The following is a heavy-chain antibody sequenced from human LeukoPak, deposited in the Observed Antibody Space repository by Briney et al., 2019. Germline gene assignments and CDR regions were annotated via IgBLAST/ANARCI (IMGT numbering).Heavy chain of an antibody. V-gene: IGHV3-33*01. Sequence: GGSLRLSCAASGFTFSSYGMHWVRQAPGKGLEGVAVIWYDGSNKYYADSVKGRFTISRDNSKNTLYLQMNSLRAEDTAVYYCARDGRRSWYSYYYYYGMDVWGQGTTVTVSS. D-gene: IGHD6-13*01. J-gene: IGHJ6*02. CDR1: GFTFSSYG. CDR3: ARDGRRSWYSYYYYYGMDV. CDR2: IWYDGSNK.